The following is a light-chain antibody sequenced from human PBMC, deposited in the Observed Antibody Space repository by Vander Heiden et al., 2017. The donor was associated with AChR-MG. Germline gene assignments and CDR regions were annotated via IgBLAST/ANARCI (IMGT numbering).Light chain of an antibody. CDR1: ILGNKR. V-gene: IGLV3-21*04. CDR3: QVCDISDHLVI. Sequence: SNVLTQSPSLSLAPGKTARKTWGGNILGNKRAHWYQQRPGQAPVLANYYYSDRPSGIPMRFSSSKSGNTATLTITRVEARYEADDYGQVCDISDHLVIVGGGTKLTVL. J-gene: IGLJ2*01. CDR2: YYS.